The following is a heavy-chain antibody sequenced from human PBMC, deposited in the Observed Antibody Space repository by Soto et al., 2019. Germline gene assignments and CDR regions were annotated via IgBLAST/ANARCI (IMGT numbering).Heavy chain of an antibody. CDR2: INPTSGST. Sequence: QVQLVQSGAEVKKPGASVKVSCKASGYTFTNYYIHWVRQAPGQGLEWMGIINPTSGSTNYAQKFQGRVTLTYDTSTTTVYMELSGLRSEDTAVLYCARDLAAGDHWDQGTLVTVSS. D-gene: IGHD6-13*01. CDR1: GYTFTNYY. V-gene: IGHV1-46*01. CDR3: ARDLAAGDH. J-gene: IGHJ4*02.